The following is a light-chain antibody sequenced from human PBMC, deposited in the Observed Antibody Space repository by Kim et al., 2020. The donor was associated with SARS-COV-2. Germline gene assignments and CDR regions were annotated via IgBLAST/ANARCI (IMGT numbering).Light chain of an antibody. Sequence: GQSITISCTGTSSDVGGYNYVSWYQHHPGKAPKLMIYDVSNRPSGVSNRFSGSKSGNTASLTISGLQAEDEADYYCSSYTSSSTWVFGGGTKVTVL. CDR2: DVS. CDR1: SSDVGGYNY. CDR3: SSYTSSSTWV. J-gene: IGLJ3*02. V-gene: IGLV2-14*03.